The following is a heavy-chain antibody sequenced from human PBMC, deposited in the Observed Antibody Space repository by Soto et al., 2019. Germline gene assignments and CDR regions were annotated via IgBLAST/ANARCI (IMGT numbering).Heavy chain of an antibody. J-gene: IGHJ6*02. CDR1: GFTFDDYA. D-gene: IGHD2-8*01. Sequence: EVQLVESGGGLVQPGRSLRLSCAASGFTFDDYAMHWVRQAPGKGLEWVSGISWNSGSIGYADSVKGRFTISRDNAKNSLYLQMNSLRAEDTALYYCAKDNAHETGIVLMVYATSWYYYGMDVWGQGTTVTVSS. CDR3: AKDNAHETGIVLMVYATSWYYYGMDV. V-gene: IGHV3-9*01. CDR2: ISWNSGSI.